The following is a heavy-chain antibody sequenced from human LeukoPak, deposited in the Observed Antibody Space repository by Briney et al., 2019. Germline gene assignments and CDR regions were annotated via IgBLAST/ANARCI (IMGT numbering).Heavy chain of an antibody. D-gene: IGHD1-1*01. J-gene: IGHJ3*02. CDR2: MSDTGAYT. V-gene: IGHV3-23*01. Sequence: GGSLRLSCAASGFTFSNYAMSWVRQAPGKGLEWVSDMSDTGAYTNYLGSVKGRFTISRDYSENMLYLQMGSLRVEDTAVYYCVRKWNGGFDIWGQGTMVTVSS. CDR1: GFTFSNYA. CDR3: VRKWNGGFDI.